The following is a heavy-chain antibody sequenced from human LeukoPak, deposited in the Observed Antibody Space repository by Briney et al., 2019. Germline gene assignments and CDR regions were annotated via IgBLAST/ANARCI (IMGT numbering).Heavy chain of an antibody. V-gene: IGHV4-34*01. Sequence: PSETLSLTCAVYGGSFSGHYWTWIRQPPGKGLEWIGEINHSGSTTYNPSLNNRVTISVDTSKDQFSMKLTSVTAADTAVYYCARPRYGSGSLDSWGQGTLVTVSS. CDR3: ARPRYGSGSLDS. J-gene: IGHJ4*02. CDR2: INHSGST. CDR1: GGSFSGHY. D-gene: IGHD3-10*01.